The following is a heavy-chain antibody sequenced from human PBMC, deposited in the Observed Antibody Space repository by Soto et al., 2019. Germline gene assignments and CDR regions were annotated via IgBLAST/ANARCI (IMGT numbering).Heavy chain of an antibody. CDR3: ARSVTP. CDR1: GGSISSGGYY. Sequence: QVQLQESGAGLVKPSQTLSLTCTVSGGSISSGGYYWSWTRQHPGKGLEWIGYIYYSGITYYNPASKSRFTIAVDASKNQFSLKLSCVTAEDTAVYNCARSVTPWGQGTLVTVSS. V-gene: IGHV4-31*03. D-gene: IGHD3-10*01. CDR2: IYYSGIT. J-gene: IGHJ5*02.